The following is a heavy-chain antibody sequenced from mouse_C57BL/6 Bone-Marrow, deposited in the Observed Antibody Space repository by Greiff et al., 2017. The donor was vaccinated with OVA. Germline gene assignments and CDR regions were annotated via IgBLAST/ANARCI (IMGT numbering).Heavy chain of an antibody. Sequence: EVHLVESGGGLVQPGGSLKLSCAASGFTFSDYYMYWVRQTPEKRLEWVAYISNGGGSTYYPATVKGRFTISRDNAKNTLYLQMSRLKSEDTAIDYCARQELYYYGAWFAYWGQGTLVTVSA. CDR2: ISNGGGST. D-gene: IGHD1-1*01. J-gene: IGHJ3*01. V-gene: IGHV5-12*01. CDR1: GFTFSDYY. CDR3: ARQELYYYGAWFAY.